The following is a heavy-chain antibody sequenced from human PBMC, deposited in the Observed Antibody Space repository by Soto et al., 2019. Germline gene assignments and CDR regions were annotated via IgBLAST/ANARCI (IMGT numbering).Heavy chain of an antibody. D-gene: IGHD2-21*02. CDR2: IDPSDSYT. J-gene: IGHJ6*02. CDR1: GYSFTSYW. Sequence: GESLKISCKGSGYSFTSYWISWVRQMPGKGLEWMGGIDPSDSYTNYSPSFQGHVTISADKSISTAYLQWSSLKASDTAMYYCARRIFGGNSEHGMDVWGQGTTVTVSS. CDR3: ARRIFGGNSEHGMDV. V-gene: IGHV5-10-1*01.